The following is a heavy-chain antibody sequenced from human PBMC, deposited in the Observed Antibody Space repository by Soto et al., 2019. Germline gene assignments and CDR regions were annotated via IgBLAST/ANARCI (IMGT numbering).Heavy chain of an antibody. D-gene: IGHD3-3*01. CDR3: AKGRYDFWSPYYFDS. J-gene: IGHJ4*02. Sequence: EVQLVESRGRLVQPGRSLRLSCVGTGLNFDDFAMHWVRQAPGKGLEWVSGITWNSRVLAYADSVKGRFTISRDNARTSLYLQMDSLRDEDTALYYCAKGRYDFWSPYYFDSWGQGTLVTVSS. CDR2: ITWNSRVL. V-gene: IGHV3-9*01. CDR1: GLNFDDFA.